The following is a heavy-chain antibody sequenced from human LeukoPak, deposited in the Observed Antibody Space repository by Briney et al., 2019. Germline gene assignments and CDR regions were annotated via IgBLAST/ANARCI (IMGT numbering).Heavy chain of an antibody. CDR2: INPSGTTT. J-gene: IGHJ4*02. Sequence: GASVKVSCKASGYVYTSHWMHWVRQAPGQGLEWMGVINPSGTTTVYAQKFQGRVTMTRDTSTSTDYLELRSLRSEDTAVYYCARDLGYCTNGVCHTRFDYWGQGTLVAVSS. D-gene: IGHD2-8*01. CDR1: GYVYTSHW. V-gene: IGHV1-46*01. CDR3: ARDLGYCTNGVCHTRFDY.